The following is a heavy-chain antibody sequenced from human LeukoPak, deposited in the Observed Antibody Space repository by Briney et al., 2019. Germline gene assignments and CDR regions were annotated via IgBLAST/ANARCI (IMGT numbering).Heavy chain of an antibody. Sequence: GGSLRLSCAASGFTFSSYWMSWVRQAPGKGLEWVANIKQGGSEKYYVDSVKGRFTISRDNAKNSLYLQMNSLRAEDTAVYYCAREIYCSSTSCYGMDVWGKGTTVTVSS. CDR2: IKQGGSEK. D-gene: IGHD2-2*01. CDR3: AREIYCSSTSCYGMDV. V-gene: IGHV3-7*01. CDR1: GFTFSSYW. J-gene: IGHJ6*04.